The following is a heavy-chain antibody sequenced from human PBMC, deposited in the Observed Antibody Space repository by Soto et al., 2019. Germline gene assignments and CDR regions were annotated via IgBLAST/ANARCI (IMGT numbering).Heavy chain of an antibody. J-gene: IGHJ6*02. V-gene: IGHV3-30-3*01. D-gene: IGHD6-19*01. Sequence: GGSLRLSCAASGFTFSSYAMHWVRQAPGKGLEWVAVISYDGSNKYYADSVKGRFTISRDNSKNTLYLQMNSLRAEDTAVYYCARDRGVAVAGSWYYGMDVCGQGTTVTVYS. CDR3: ARDRGVAVAGSWYYGMDV. CDR2: ISYDGSNK. CDR1: GFTFSSYA.